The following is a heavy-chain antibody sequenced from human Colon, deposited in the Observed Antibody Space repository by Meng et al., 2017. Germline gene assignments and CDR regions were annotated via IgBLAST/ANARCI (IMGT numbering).Heavy chain of an antibody. CDR1: GGSFSGYY. Sequence: QVQLQQWGAGLLKPSETLSLTCAVYGGSFSGYYWSWIRQPPGKGLEWIGEINHSGSTNYNPSLKSRVTISVDSSKNQFSLNLTSVTAADTAVYFCARVQRFCTGGICSNWFDPWGQGTLVTVSS. D-gene: IGHD2-15*01. CDR2: INHSGST. CDR3: ARVQRFCTGGICSNWFDP. V-gene: IGHV4-34*01. J-gene: IGHJ5*02.